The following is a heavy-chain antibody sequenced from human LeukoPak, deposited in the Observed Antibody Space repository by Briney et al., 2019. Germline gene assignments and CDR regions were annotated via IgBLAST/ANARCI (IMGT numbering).Heavy chain of an antibody. J-gene: IGHJ6*02. D-gene: IGHD3-3*01. CDR3: AVLEVDFWSGYYVGNSYGMDV. V-gene: IGHV1-46*01. CDR1: GYTFTSYY. CDR2: INPSGGST. Sequence: ASVKVSCKASGYTFTSYYMHWVRQAPGQGLEWMGIINPSGGSTSYAQKFQGRVTMTRDTSTSTVYMDLSSLRSEDTAVYYCAVLEVDFWSGYYVGNSYGMDVWGQGTTVTVSS.